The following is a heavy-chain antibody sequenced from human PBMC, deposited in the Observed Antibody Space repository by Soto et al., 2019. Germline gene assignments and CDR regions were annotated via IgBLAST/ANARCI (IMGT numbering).Heavy chain of an antibody. CDR1: GYTFTIYV. Sequence: QVQLVQSGAEVKKPGASVKVSCKASGYTFTIYVMHWVRQAPGQRLEWMGWINAGNGNTKYSQKFQGRITIIRDTSAMTAHMERSSLTSEDTAVYYCARDRWGLRDCNSDAFDIWGQGTMVTVSS. D-gene: IGHD2-21*01. CDR2: INAGNGNT. CDR3: ARDRWGLRDCNSDAFDI. J-gene: IGHJ3*02. V-gene: IGHV1-3*01.